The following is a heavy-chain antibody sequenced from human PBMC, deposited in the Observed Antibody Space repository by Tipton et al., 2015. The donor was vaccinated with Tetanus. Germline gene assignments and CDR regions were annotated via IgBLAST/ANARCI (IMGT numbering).Heavy chain of an antibody. CDR3: AKDWGGRQWLVPDY. D-gene: IGHD6-19*01. J-gene: IGHJ4*02. CDR1: GFTFSSYG. V-gene: IGHV3-30*18. Sequence: SLRLSCAASGFTFSSYGMHWVRQAPGKGLEWVAVISYDGSNKYYADSVKGRFTISRDNSKNTLYLQMNSLRAEDTAVDYCAKDWGGRQWLVPDYWGQGTLVTVSS. CDR2: ISYDGSNK.